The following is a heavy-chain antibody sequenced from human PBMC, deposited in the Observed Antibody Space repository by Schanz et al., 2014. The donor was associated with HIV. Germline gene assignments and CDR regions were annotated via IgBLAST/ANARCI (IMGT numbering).Heavy chain of an antibody. V-gene: IGHV3-30*18. D-gene: IGHD3-22*01. CDR2: ISYDGRNK. J-gene: IGHJ6*02. CDR3: AKDRNQYDSRYIGKGNYYSTMVWTS. CDR1: GFTFNNAW. Sequence: VQLVESGGGLVKPGRSLRLSCAASGFTFNNAWMSWVRLAPGKGLEWVAVISYDGRNKKFANSVKGRFTISRDNSKNTVYLQAKSLRPEDTAVYYCAKDRNQYDSRYIGKGNYYSTMVWTSGAKGPRSPSP.